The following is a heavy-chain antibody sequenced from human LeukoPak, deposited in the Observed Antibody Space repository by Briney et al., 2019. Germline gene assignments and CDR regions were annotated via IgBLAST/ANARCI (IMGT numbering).Heavy chain of an antibody. J-gene: IGHJ3*02. Sequence: ASVKVSCKASGYTFTSYDINWVRQATGQGLEWMGWMNPNSGNTGYAQKFQGRVTITRNTSISTAYMELSSLRSEDTAVYCCARATILRFLEWSVAFDIWGQGTMVTVSS. CDR1: GYTFTSYD. CDR3: ARATILRFLEWSVAFDI. V-gene: IGHV1-8*03. CDR2: MNPNSGNT. D-gene: IGHD3-3*01.